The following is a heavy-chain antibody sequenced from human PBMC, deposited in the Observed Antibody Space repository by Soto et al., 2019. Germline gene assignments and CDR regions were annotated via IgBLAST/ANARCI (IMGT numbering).Heavy chain of an antibody. V-gene: IGHV4-31*03. CDR3: ARDNLKTLDV. CDR2: IYHSGTT. CDR1: GGSINSGYYY. J-gene: IGHJ6*02. Sequence: SETLSLTCTVSGGSINSGYYYWTWIRQHPGQGLEWIGYIYHSGTTYYNPSLKSRLTISVDTSKNHFSLMLSSVTAADTAVYYCARDNLKTLDVWCQGTTVTVSS.